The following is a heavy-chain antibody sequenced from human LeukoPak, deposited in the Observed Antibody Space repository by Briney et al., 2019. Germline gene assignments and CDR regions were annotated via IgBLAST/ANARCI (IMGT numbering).Heavy chain of an antibody. D-gene: IGHD6-19*01. CDR3: AKRSGYTTGWFFDF. CDR1: GFTFSSYA. V-gene: IGHV3-23*01. J-gene: IGHJ4*02. Sequence: GGSLRLSCAASGFTFSSYAMSWVRQAPGTRLEGVSSISGSGDNTYYAESVKGRFTISRDNSKNTLFLQMNSLRAVDTAVFYCAKRSGYTTGWFFDFWGQGTLVTVSS. CDR2: ISGSGDNT.